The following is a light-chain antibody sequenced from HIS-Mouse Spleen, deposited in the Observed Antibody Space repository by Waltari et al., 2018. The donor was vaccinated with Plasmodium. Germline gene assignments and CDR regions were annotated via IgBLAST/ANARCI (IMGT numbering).Light chain of an antibody. J-gene: IGLJ2*01. V-gene: IGLV2-8*01. CDR3: SSYAGSNNLV. CDR2: EVS. CDR1: SRQGGGEKY. Sequence: QSATNPPHAPSGSPGQSVRRACTGTSRQGGGEKYVSWYQQHPGKAPKLMIYEVSKRPSGVPDRFSGSKSGNTASLTVSGLQAEDEADYYCSSYAGSNNLVFGGGTKLTVL.